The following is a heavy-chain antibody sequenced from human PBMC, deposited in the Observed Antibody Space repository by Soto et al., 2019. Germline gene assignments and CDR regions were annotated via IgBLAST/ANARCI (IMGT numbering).Heavy chain of an antibody. D-gene: IGHD6-13*01. CDR2: IYYIGST. CDR1: GGSISSGGYY. V-gene: IGHV4-31*03. Sequence: SSETLSLPCTVSGGSISSGGYYWSWIRPLSGKGLEWIGYIYYIGSTYYNPSLKSRVTISVDTSKNQFSLKLSSVTAADTAVYYCARDREAAAGTFDYWGQGTLVTVSS. J-gene: IGHJ4*02. CDR3: ARDREAAAGTFDY.